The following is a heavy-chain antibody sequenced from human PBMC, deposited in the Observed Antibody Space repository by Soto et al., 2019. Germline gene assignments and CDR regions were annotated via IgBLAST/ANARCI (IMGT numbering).Heavy chain of an antibody. J-gene: IGHJ6*02. CDR1: GGSFSGYY. CDR3: ARGGSGRAYYYYGMDV. V-gene: IGHV4-34*01. Sequence: SETLSLTCAVYGGSFSGYYWSWIRQPPGKGLEWIGEINHGGSTNYNPSLKSRVTISVDTSKNQFSLKLSSVTAADTAVYYCARGGSGRAYYYYGMDVWGQGTTVTVSS. CDR2: INHGGST. D-gene: IGHD1-26*01.